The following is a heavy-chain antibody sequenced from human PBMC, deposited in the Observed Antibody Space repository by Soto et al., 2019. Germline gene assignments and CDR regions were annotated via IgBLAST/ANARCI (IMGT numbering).Heavy chain of an antibody. V-gene: IGHV1-18*01. CDR3: ASDGQRLGLDY. CDR2: ISAYNGNT. Sequence: GSSEKASSWASGYTFTIYGICCGRQAPGQGIEWMGWISAYNGNTNYAQKLQGRVTMTTDTSTSTAYMELRSLRSDATAVYYCASDGQRLGLDYWGKGTMVTVSS. CDR1: GYTFTIYG. D-gene: IGHD6-25*01. J-gene: IGHJ4*02.